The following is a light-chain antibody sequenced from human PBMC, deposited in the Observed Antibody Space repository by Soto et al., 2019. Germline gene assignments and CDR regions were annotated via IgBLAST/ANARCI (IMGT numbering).Light chain of an antibody. CDR3: QQYNACPVT. CDR1: QSVSSN. J-gene: IGKJ4*01. Sequence: EIVMTQSPVTLSLSPGERATLSCRASQSVSSNLAWYKKKPGQAPRLLIDCAYIRATSIPATFSGSGSGTQLTLTISSLQSEYLAGDYCQQYNACPVTLIGGTKVEIK. V-gene: IGKV3-15*01. CDR2: CAY.